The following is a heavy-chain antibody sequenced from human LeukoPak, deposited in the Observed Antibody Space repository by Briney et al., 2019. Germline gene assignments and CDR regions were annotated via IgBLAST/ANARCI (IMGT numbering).Heavy chain of an antibody. Sequence: GGSLRLSCAASGFSFNNYWMSWVRQAPGKGLEWVANIRQDGSEEYYVDSLRGRFTISRDNAKNSLYLQMNSLRVEDTAVYYCVRGFSWNYGRFDFWGQGTLVTVSS. V-gene: IGHV3-7*05. D-gene: IGHD1-7*01. CDR2: IRQDGSEE. CDR1: GFSFNNYW. J-gene: IGHJ4*02. CDR3: VRGFSWNYGRFDF.